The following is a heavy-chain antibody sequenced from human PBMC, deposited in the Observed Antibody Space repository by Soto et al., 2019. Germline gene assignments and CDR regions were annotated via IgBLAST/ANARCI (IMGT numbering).Heavy chain of an antibody. Sequence: AGGSLRLSCAASGFTFSSYGMHWVSQAPGKGLEWVAVISYDGSNKYYADSVKGRFTISRDNYRNTLYLQMNSLRADDTAMYFCAKDWPGTSSVTSDYWGQGTLVTVSS. CDR1: GFTFSSYG. J-gene: IGHJ4*02. D-gene: IGHD4-17*01. CDR3: AKDWPGTSSVTSDY. V-gene: IGHV3-30*18. CDR2: ISYDGSNK.